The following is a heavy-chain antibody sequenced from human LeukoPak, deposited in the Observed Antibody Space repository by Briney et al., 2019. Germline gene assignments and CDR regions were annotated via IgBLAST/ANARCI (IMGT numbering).Heavy chain of an antibody. CDR3: ARVGSSWPHYYFDY. D-gene: IGHD6-13*01. CDR2: IYYSGST. Sequence: SSETLSLTCTVSGGSISSSSYWAWVRQPPGKGLEWIGNIYYSGSTYYNPSLKSRLTISVDTSKNHFSLKLSSVTAADTAVYNCARVGSSWPHYYFDYWGQGTLVTVSS. V-gene: IGHV4-39*07. CDR1: GGSISSSSY. J-gene: IGHJ4*02.